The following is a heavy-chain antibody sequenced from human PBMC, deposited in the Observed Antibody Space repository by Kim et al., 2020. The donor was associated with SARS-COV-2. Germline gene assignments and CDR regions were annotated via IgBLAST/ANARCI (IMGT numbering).Heavy chain of an antibody. CDR1: GFSFSGTA. J-gene: IGHJ4*02. D-gene: IGHD4-17*01. V-gene: IGHV3-73*01. CDR2: IRGKADNYAT. Sequence: GGSLRLSCEASGFSFSGTAMHWLRQTSGRGLEWIGRIRGKADNYATAYAASMKGRFTMSRDDSKNMAVLQMSRLKAEDTAVYYCTKQTPSGDFIDYWGQGSPVTVSS. CDR3: TKQTPSGDFIDY.